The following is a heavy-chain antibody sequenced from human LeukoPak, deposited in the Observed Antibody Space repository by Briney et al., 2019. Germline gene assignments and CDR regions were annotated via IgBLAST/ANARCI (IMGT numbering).Heavy chain of an antibody. CDR2: ISPGGGT. Sequence: GGSLRLSCAASEFTFSFYLMVWVRQAPGKGLEWVSNISPGGGTYYADPVKGRFTISRDNSKNTLSLQMISLRPEDTAIYYCVSDGECHVYFCDYWGQGTLVTVSS. D-gene: IGHD4-17*01. V-gene: IGHV3-23*05. J-gene: IGHJ4*01. CDR1: EFTFSFYL. CDR3: VSDGECHVYFCDY.